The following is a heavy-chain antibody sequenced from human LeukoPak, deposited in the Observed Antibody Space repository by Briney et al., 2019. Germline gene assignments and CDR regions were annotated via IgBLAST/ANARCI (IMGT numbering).Heavy chain of an antibody. CDR1: GGSISSYY. J-gene: IGHJ5*02. CDR2: IYYSGST. V-gene: IGHV4-59*01. Sequence: SETLSLTYTVSGGSISSYYWSWIRQPPGKGLEWIGYIYYSGSTNYNPSLNSRVTISVDTSKNQFSLKLSSVTAADTAVYYCAGGGSVSWRKWFDPWGQGTLVTVSS. D-gene: IGHD2-2*01. CDR3: AGGGSVSWRKWFDP.